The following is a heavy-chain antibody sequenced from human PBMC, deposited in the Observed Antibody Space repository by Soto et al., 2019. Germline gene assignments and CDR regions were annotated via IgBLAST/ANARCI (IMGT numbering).Heavy chain of an antibody. CDR2: IYYIGST. Sequence: SETLSLTCTVSGGSISSGDYYWSWIRQPPGKGLEWIGYIYYIGSTYYNPSLKSRVTISVDTSKNQFSLKLSSVTAADTAVYYCARVHDFWSGYHYRDYCGQGTLVTVSP. V-gene: IGHV4-30-4*01. J-gene: IGHJ4*02. CDR3: ARVHDFWSGYHYRDY. D-gene: IGHD3-3*01. CDR1: GGSISSGDYY.